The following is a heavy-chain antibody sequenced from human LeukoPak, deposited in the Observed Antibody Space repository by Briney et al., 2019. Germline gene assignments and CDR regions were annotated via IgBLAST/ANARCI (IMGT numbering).Heavy chain of an antibody. V-gene: IGHV4-34*01. J-gene: IGHJ6*02. CDR1: GGSFSGYY. CDR2: INHSGST. CDR3: ARGTPKYNWNYSGMDV. D-gene: IGHD1-7*01. Sequence: SETPSLTCAVYGGSFSGYYWSWIRQPPGKGLEWIGEINHSGSTNYNPSLKSRVTISVDTSKNQFSLKLSSVTAADTAVYYCARGTPKYNWNYSGMDVWGQGTTVTVSS.